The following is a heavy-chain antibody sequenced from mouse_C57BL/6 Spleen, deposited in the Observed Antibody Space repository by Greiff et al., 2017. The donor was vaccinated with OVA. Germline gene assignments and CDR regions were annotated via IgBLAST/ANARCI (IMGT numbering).Heavy chain of an antibody. Sequence: VQLQQSGPELVKPGASVKISCKASGYTFTDYYMNWVKQSHGKSLEWIGDINPNNGGTSYNQKFKGKATLTVDKSSSTAYMELRSLTSEDSAVYYGARRTGGLGGYFDVWGTGTTVTVSS. J-gene: IGHJ1*03. V-gene: IGHV1-26*01. CDR2: INPNNGGT. D-gene: IGHD2-4*01. CDR1: GYTFTDYY. CDR3: ARRTGGLGGYFDV.